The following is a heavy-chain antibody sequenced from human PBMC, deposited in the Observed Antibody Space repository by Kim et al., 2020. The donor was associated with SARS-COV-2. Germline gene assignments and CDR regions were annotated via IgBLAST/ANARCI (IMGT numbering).Heavy chain of an antibody. D-gene: IGHD3-3*01. Sequence: SVKVSCKASGGTFSSYAISWVRQAPGQGLEWMGGIIPIFGTANYAQKFQGRVTITADESTSTAYMELSSLRSEDTAVYYCSRAGDDFWSGYYTTISFDIWGQGTMVTVSS. CDR1: GGTFSSYA. V-gene: IGHV1-69*13. CDR2: IIPIFGTA. J-gene: IGHJ3*02. CDR3: SRAGDDFWSGYYTTISFDI.